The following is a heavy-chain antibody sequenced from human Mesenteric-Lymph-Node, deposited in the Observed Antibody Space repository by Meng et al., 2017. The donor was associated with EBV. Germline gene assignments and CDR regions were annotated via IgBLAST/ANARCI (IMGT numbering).Heavy chain of an antibody. CDR1: AGTFSTYV. Sequence: QVQLVQSGAEVKKPGSSVKVSCEASAGTFSTYVISWVRQAPGQGLEWMGGIIPVFDTPNYAQKFQGRVTITADESTNTAYMELSSLKYEDTAVYYCTRGDGYGHYWGQGTLVTVSS. D-gene: IGHD5-24*01. V-gene: IGHV1-69*01. CDR3: TRGDGYGHY. J-gene: IGHJ4*02. CDR2: IIPVFDTP.